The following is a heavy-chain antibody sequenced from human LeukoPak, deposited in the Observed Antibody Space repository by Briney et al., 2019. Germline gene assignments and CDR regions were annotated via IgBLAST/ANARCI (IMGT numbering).Heavy chain of an antibody. D-gene: IGHD6-13*01. CDR1: GDSISSPSYY. J-gene: IGHJ6*03. Sequence: SETLSLTCTVSGDSISSPSYYWGWIRQPPGKGLEWIGSFYNSESTYYNPSLRSRLTISVDTSKNLFSLKLSSVTAADTAKFYCAGLRATGTGRGCMDVWGKGTTVIVSS. V-gene: IGHV4-39*02. CDR2: FYNSEST. CDR3: AGLRATGTGRGCMDV.